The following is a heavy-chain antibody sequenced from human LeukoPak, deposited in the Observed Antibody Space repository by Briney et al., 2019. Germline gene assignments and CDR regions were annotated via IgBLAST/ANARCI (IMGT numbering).Heavy chain of an antibody. CDR1: GYTFTSYD. Sequence: GASVKVSCKASGYTFTSYDINWVRQATGQGLEWMGWMNPNRGNTGYAQKFQGRVTMTRNTSISTAYMELSSLRSEDTAVYYCARGRGHILGYCSSTSCYRPDYYYYMDVWGKGTTVTVSS. V-gene: IGHV1-8*01. CDR2: MNPNRGNT. J-gene: IGHJ6*03. D-gene: IGHD2-2*01. CDR3: ARGRGHILGYCSSTSCYRPDYYYYMDV.